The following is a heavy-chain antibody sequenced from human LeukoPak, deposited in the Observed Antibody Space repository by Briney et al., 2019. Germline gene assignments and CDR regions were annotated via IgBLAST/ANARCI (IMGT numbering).Heavy chain of an antibody. Sequence: GGSLRLSCAASGFTFDDYAMHWVRQAPGKGLEWVSGITWNSDTVDYGDSVKGRFTMSRDNAKNSLYLQMNSLRPEDTAFYYCAKGGGGIVAYNWFDSWGQGTLVTVAS. CDR2: ITWNSDTV. CDR3: AKGGGGIVAYNWFDS. D-gene: IGHD1-26*01. V-gene: IGHV3-9*01. J-gene: IGHJ5*01. CDR1: GFTFDDYA.